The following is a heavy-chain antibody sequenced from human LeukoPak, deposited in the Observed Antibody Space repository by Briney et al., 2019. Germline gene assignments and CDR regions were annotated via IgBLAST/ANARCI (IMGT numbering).Heavy chain of an antibody. D-gene: IGHD2-15*01. Sequence: PGGSLRLSCAASGFTFGSYSMNWVRQAPGKGLEWVSSISSSSSYIYYADSVKGRFTISRDNAKNSLYLQMNSLRAEDTAVYYCALLPAYAFGIWGQGTMVTVSS. V-gene: IGHV3-21*01. J-gene: IGHJ3*02. CDR2: ISSSSSYI. CDR1: GFTFGSYS. CDR3: ALLPAYAFGI.